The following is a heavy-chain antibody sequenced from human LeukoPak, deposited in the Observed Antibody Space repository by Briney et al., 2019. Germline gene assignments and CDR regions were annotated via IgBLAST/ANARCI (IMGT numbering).Heavy chain of an antibody. D-gene: IGHD4-17*01. J-gene: IGHJ4*02. CDR1: GETMRNYY. Sequence: SETLSLTCTVAGETMRNYYWNWIRQPPGKGLEWIGYIDHSGNTIYNYNPSLTSRVIISEDASQNQFSLKLSSVTAADTAVYFCARWKYVDYERTFDYWGQGTLVTVSS. CDR2: IDHSGNTIY. V-gene: IGHV4-59*08. CDR3: ARWKYVDYERTFDY.